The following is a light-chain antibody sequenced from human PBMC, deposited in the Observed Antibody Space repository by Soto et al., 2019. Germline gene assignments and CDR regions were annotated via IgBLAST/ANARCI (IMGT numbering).Light chain of an antibody. CDR3: SSYKSTSTPYV. J-gene: IGLJ1*01. CDR1: NSDIGSYNY. V-gene: IGLV2-14*03. CDR2: DVT. Sequence: QSVLPQPSSVSWSPGESITIPCTGTNSDIGSYNYVSWYQQHPGKAPKLIIYDVTNRPAGISSRFSASKSGDTASLTISVLQADDEAEYFCSSYKSTSTPYVFGSGTKVTVL.